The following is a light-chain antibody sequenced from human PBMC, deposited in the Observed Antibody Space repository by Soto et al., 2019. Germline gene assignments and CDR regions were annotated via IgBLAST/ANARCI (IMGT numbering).Light chain of an antibody. CDR2: GAS. Sequence: EIVLTQSPVTLSLTPGERATLSCRASQSIASHLAWYQQKPGQAPRLLIHGASSRATGIPARFSGSGSGTDFTLTISRLEPGDFAVYYCQQYSSSPRTFGQGTKVDIK. J-gene: IGKJ1*01. CDR3: QQYSSSPRT. V-gene: IGKV3-20*01. CDR1: QSIASH.